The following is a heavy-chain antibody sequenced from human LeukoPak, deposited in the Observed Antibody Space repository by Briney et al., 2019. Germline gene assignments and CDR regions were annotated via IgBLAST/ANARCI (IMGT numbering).Heavy chain of an antibody. CDR1: GGSISSYY. CDR3: AREGNGGSSTSSYYYYYGMDV. J-gene: IGHJ6*02. CDR2: IYYSGST. Sequence: SETLSLTCTVSGGSISSYYWSWIRQPPGKGLEWIGYIYYSGSTNYNPSLKSRVTISVDTSKNQFSLKLSSVTAADTAVYYCAREGNGGSSTSSYYYYYGMDVWGQGTTVTVSS. V-gene: IGHV4-59*01. D-gene: IGHD2-2*01.